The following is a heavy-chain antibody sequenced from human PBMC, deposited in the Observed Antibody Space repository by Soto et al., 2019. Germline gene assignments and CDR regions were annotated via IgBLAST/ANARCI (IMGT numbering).Heavy chain of an antibody. CDR1: GGTFSSYA. D-gene: IGHD1-1*01. J-gene: IGHJ6*02. CDR2: LNGGTGQT. Sequence: GASVKVSCKASGGTFSSYAISWVRQAPGQSLEWMGWLNGGTGQTRYSQRFQDRVIITRDTSASTGYMELSSLRSEDTAVYYCARGKGMEENYFYYGLDIWGQGTTVTVSS. V-gene: IGHV1-3*01. CDR3: ARGKGMEENYFYYGLDI.